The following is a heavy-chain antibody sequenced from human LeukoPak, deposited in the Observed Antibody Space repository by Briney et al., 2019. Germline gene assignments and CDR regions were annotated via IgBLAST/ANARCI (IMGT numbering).Heavy chain of an antibody. Sequence: GGSLRLSCAASGFTFSSDWMSWVRQAPGKGLEWVSAISGSGGSTYYADSVKGRFTISRDNSKNTLYLQMNSLRAEDTAVYYCAKDRPFPEYYFDYWGQGTLVTVSS. CDR2: ISGSGGST. D-gene: IGHD2/OR15-2a*01. V-gene: IGHV3-23*01. CDR1: GFTFSSDW. J-gene: IGHJ4*02. CDR3: AKDRPFPEYYFDY.